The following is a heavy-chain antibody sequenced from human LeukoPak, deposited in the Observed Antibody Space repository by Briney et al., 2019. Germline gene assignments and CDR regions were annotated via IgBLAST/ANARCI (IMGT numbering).Heavy chain of an antibody. V-gene: IGHV3-33*06. CDR3: AKDTGGWYSGDY. J-gene: IGHJ4*02. Sequence: PGRSLRLSCAASGFTFSSYGMHWVRQAPGKGLEWVAVIWYDGSNKYYADSVKGRFTISRDNSKNTLYLQMNSLRAEDTAVYYCAKDTGGWYSGDYWGQGTLVTVSS. CDR2: IWYDGSNK. D-gene: IGHD6-19*01. CDR1: GFTFSSYG.